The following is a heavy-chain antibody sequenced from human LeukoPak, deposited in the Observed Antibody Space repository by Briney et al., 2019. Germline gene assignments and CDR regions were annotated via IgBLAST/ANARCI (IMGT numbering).Heavy chain of an antibody. V-gene: IGHV3-7*01. CDR2: IKQDGSEK. Sequence: GGSLRLSCAASGFTFSSYWMSWVRQAPGKRLEWVANIKQDGSEKYYVDSVKGRFTISRDNAKNSLYLQMNSLRAEDTAVYCCARIGYCSGGSCYDAFDYWGQGTLVTVSS. J-gene: IGHJ4*02. CDR1: GFTFSSYW. CDR3: ARIGYCSGGSCYDAFDY. D-gene: IGHD2-15*01.